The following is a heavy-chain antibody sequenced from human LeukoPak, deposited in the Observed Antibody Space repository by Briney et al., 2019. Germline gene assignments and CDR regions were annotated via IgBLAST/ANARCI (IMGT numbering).Heavy chain of an antibody. V-gene: IGHV3-23*01. Sequence: PGGSLRLSCAASGFTFSSYAMSWVRQAPGKGLEWVSAISGSGGSTYYADSVKGRFTISRDNSKNTLYLQMNSLRAEDTAVYYCAKSGAWFGELFRAFDIWGQGTMVTVSS. J-gene: IGHJ3*02. CDR3: AKSGAWFGELFRAFDI. D-gene: IGHD3-10*01. CDR1: GFTFSSYA. CDR2: ISGSGGST.